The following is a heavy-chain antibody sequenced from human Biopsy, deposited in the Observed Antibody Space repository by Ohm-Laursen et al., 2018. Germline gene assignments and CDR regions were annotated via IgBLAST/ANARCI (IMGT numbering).Heavy chain of an antibody. D-gene: IGHD1-1*01. V-gene: IGHV1-24*01. J-gene: IGHJ4*02. CDR2: FAPENGKT. CDR3: AADINVWNVNY. Sequence: ASVKVSCKVSGYAVTEFSMHWVRQAPGKGLEWMGGFAPENGKTIYAQKFQGRVTMTEDTSTDTAYMELSSLRSEDTAVYHCAADINVWNVNYWGQGTQVTVSS. CDR1: GYAVTEFS.